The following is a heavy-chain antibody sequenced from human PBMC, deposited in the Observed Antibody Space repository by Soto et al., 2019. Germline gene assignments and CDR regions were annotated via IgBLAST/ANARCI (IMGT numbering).Heavy chain of an antibody. CDR3: ARGDRGAFDL. CDR2: IHSDGSST. V-gene: IGHV3-74*01. D-gene: IGHD1-26*01. CDR1: GFTFSYYW. J-gene: IGHJ3*01. Sequence: EVQLLESGGGLVQPGESLRLSCAASGFTFSYYWMHWVRQAPGMGLVWVSRIHSDGSSTTYADSVKGRFTISRDNDRNTLYLQMNSLRAEDTAVYYCARGDRGAFDLWGQGTVLTVSS.